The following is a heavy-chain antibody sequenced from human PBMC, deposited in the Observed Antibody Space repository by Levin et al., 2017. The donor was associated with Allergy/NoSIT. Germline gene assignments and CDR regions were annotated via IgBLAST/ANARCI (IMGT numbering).Heavy chain of an antibody. CDR3: ARDNIGLPDAFDI. CDR2: ISWNSGST. CDR1: GFTFDDYA. Sequence: AGGSLRLSCAASGFTFDDYAMHWVRQAPGKGLEWVSGISWNSGSTGYVDSVKGRFTISRDNAKNSLYFQMNSLRTEDTALYYCARDNIGLPDAFDIWGQGTMVIVSS. V-gene: IGHV3-9*01. D-gene: IGHD3-10*01. J-gene: IGHJ3*02.